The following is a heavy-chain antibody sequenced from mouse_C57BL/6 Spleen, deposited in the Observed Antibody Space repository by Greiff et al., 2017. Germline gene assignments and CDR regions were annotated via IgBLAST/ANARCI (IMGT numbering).Heavy chain of an antibody. CDR2: ISDGGSYT. CDR3: AREGLDY. V-gene: IGHV5-4*01. CDR1: GFTFSSYA. Sequence: EVKLMESGGGLVKPGGSLKLSCAASGFTFSSYAMSWVRQTPEKRLEWVATISDGGSYTYYPDNVKGRFTISRDNAKNNLYLQMSQLKSEDTAMYYCAREGLDYWGQGTTLTVSS. J-gene: IGHJ2*01.